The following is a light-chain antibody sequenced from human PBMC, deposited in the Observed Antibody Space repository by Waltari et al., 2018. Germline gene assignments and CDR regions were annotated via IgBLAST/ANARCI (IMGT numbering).Light chain of an antibody. V-gene: IGKV3-11*01. Sequence: EVVLTQSPATLSLSPGERATLSCRASQMVSTFLAWYQQKPGQAPRLLIYDTSNRATGIPARFSGSGSGTDFTLTISSLEPEDFALYYCQQRNNWPRVTFGQGTKLEIK. J-gene: IGKJ2*01. CDR2: DTS. CDR1: QMVSTF. CDR3: QQRNNWPRVT.